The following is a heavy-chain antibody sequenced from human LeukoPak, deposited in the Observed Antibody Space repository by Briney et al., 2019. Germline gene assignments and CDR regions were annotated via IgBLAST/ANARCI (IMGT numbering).Heavy chain of an antibody. CDR2: ISAYNGNT. D-gene: IGHD3-16*02. CDR3: ARVWGSYRPTDAFDI. J-gene: IGHJ3*02. Sequence: ASVKVSCKASGYTFTSYGISWVRQAPGQGLEWMGWISAYNGNTNYAQKLQGRVTMTTDTSTSKGYMGLRSLRSDDTAVYYCARVWGSYRPTDAFDIWGQGTMVTVSS. V-gene: IGHV1-18*01. CDR1: GYTFTSYG.